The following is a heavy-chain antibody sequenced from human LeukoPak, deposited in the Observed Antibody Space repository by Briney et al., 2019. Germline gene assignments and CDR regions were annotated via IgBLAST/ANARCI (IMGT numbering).Heavy chain of an antibody. J-gene: IGHJ6*02. V-gene: IGHV4-39*01. CDR3: ARLRYYYGMGV. CDR1: GGSISSSIYY. CDR2: IYYSGST. Sequence: SETLSLTCTVSGGSISSSIYYWGWIRQPPGKGLEWIGSIYYSGSTYYNPSLKSRVTISVDTSKNQFSLKLSSVTAADTAVYYCARLRYYYGMGVWGQGTTVTVSS.